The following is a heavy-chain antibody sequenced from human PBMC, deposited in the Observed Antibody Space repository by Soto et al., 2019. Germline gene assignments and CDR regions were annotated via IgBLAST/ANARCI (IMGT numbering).Heavy chain of an antibody. CDR3: AKNSGWFNT. CDR2: IDGSGGTT. V-gene: IGHV3-23*01. J-gene: IGHJ5*02. Sequence: GSLRLSCAASGFPCISPDMPWVRQAPGKGLDWVSTIDGSGGTTYYADSVKGRFTISRDNSMNTVYLQMNSLRADDTALYYCAKNSGWFNTWGQGALVTVSS. D-gene: IGHD3-10*01. CDR1: GFPCISPD.